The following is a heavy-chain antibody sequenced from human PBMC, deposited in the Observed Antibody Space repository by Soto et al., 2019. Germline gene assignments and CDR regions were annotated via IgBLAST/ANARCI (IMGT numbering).Heavy chain of an antibody. CDR3: ARDNLGSSSLGVYFDY. J-gene: IGHJ4*02. Sequence: PSQTLSLTCAISGDSVSSNSAAWNWIRQSPSRGLEWLGRTYYGSKWYNDYAVSVKSRITINPDTSKNQFSLQLNSVTPEDTAVYYCARDNLGSSSLGVYFDYWGQGTLVTVSS. CDR2: TYYGSKWYN. V-gene: IGHV6-1*01. CDR1: GDSVSSNSAA. D-gene: IGHD6-13*01.